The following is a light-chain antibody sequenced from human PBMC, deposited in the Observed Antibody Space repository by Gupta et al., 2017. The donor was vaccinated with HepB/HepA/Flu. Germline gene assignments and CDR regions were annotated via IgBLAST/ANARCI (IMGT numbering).Light chain of an antibody. CDR1: SSNIGARYD. Sequence: QSVLTQPPSVSGAPGQRVTISCTGSSSNIGARYDVHWYQQFPGTAPNLLIYGDSNRPSGVPDRFSGSKSGTSASLAITGLQAEDEADYYCQSYDSALSTSVFGGGTKLTVL. CDR2: GDS. V-gene: IGLV1-40*01. J-gene: IGLJ3*02. CDR3: QSYDSALSTSV.